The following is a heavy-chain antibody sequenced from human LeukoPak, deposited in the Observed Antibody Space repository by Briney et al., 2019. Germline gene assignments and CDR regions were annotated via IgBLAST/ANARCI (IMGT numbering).Heavy chain of an antibody. CDR3: ARGGRHGVVTARPSLGY. D-gene: IGHD2-21*02. V-gene: IGHV1-2*02. J-gene: IGHJ4*02. CDR2: INPNSGGT. Sequence: GASVKVSCKASGYTFTGYYMHWVRQAPGQGLEWMGGINPNSGGTNYAQKFQGRVTMTRDTSISTAYMELSRLRSDDTAVYYCARGGRHGVVTARPSLGYWGQGTLVTVSS. CDR1: GYTFTGYY.